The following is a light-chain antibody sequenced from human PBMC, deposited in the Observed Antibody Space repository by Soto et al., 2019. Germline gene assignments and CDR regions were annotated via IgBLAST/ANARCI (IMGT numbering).Light chain of an antibody. CDR1: SSNIGSNT. CDR2: TAG. V-gene: IGLV1-44*01. J-gene: IGLJ1*01. Sequence: QSVLTQPLSVSASPGQRVTISCSGGSSNIGSNTVAWYQHLPGTAPPRLIFTAGQRPSGVPGRFSGSKSGTSVSLAISGLQSEDEGDYYCSAWDNSLNGYVFGPGTKLTVL. CDR3: SAWDNSLNGYV.